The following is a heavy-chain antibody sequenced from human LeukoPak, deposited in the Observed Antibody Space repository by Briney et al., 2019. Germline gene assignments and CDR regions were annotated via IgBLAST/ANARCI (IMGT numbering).Heavy chain of an antibody. V-gene: IGHV1-46*01. CDR1: GYTFINNW. CDR2: INPTGTGT. Sequence: ASVKVSCKASGYTFINNWMHWVRQAPGQGLEWIGLINPTGTGTLYAQKFQGRVTMTRDMSTSTDYMELSSLRSEDTAVYYCARASGYSSGWQDYWGQGTLVTVSS. D-gene: IGHD6-19*01. J-gene: IGHJ4*02. CDR3: ARASGYSSGWQDY.